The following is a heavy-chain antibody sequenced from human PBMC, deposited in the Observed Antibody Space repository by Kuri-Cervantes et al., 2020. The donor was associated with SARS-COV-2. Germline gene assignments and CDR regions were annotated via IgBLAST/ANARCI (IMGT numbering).Heavy chain of an antibody. V-gene: IGHV4-59*01. CDR1: GDFISWYY. J-gene: IGHJ6*02. CDR2: IYYSGST. D-gene: IGHD3-3*01. Sequence: SECRSPTSTVLGDFISWYYWSWIRQPPGKGLEWIGYIYYSGSTNDNPSLKSRVTISVDTSKNQFSLKLSSVTAADTAVYYCARAPYDFWSDYYPYGMDVWGQGTTVTVSS. CDR3: ARAPYDFWSDYYPYGMDV.